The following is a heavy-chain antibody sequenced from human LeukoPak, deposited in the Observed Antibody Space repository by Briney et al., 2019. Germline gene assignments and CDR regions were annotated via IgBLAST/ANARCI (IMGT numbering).Heavy chain of an antibody. CDR2: MYYSGST. V-gene: IGHV4-39*07. D-gene: IGHD4-23*01. CDR1: GGSISSSSEY. Sequence: PSETLSLTCTLSGGSISSSSEYWGWVRQPPGGGLEWIGSMYYSGSTYYNPSRKIRLTLSVHTSKTQFSLKLSAVPAPGPAMSYCARDKRMPLRWRTHNTALDYWGQGTLVTVSS. J-gene: IGHJ4*02. CDR3: ARDKRMPLRWRTHNTALDY.